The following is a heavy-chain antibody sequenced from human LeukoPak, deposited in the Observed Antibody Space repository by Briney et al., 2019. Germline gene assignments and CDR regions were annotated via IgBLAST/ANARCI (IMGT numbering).Heavy chain of an antibody. Sequence: GGSLRLSCAASGFTFSNYVIHWVRQAPGKGLEWVAVISYDGSKKYYADSVKGRFTISRDNSRNTLYLQMNSLRAEDTAVYYCARGGVNTMVRGVIRYYYMDVWGKGTTVTISS. CDR2: ISYDGSKK. CDR3: ARGGVNTMVRGVIRYYYMDV. J-gene: IGHJ6*03. CDR1: GFTFSNYV. V-gene: IGHV3-30*14. D-gene: IGHD3-10*01.